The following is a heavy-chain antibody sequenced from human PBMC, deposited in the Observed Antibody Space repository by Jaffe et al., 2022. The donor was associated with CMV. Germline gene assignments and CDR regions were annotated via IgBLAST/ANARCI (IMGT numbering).Heavy chain of an antibody. CDR2: IYYSGNT. CDR3: AKHRPGAASGNGFDP. J-gene: IGHJ5*02. V-gene: IGHV4-39*01. CDR1: GGSINTTNYY. Sequence: QLQPQESGPGLVEPSETLSLTCSVSGGSINTTNYYWGWIRQPPGKGLEWIGSIYYSGNTYYNPSLKSRVTMSVDPSRNQFSLRMSSVTAADTAVYYCAKHRPGAASGNGFDPWGRGTLVTVSS. D-gene: IGHD6-13*01.